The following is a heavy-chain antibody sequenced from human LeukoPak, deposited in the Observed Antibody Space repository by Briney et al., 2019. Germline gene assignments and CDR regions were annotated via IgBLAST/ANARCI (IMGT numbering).Heavy chain of an antibody. V-gene: IGHV1-69*05. J-gene: IGHJ4*02. D-gene: IGHD5-18*01. CDR3: ARANGVYNYGFDY. Sequence: SVRVSCKASGGTFSSYAISWVRQAPGQGLEWMGRIIPIFGTANYAQKFQGRVTITTDESTSTAYMELRSLRSEDTAVYYCARANGVYNYGFDYWGQGTPVTVSS. CDR1: GGTFSSYA. CDR2: IIPIFGTA.